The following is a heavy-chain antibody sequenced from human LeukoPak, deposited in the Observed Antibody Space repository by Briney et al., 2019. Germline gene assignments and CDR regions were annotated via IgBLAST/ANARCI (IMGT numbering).Heavy chain of an antibody. CDR3: AKDSPGSGWYD. CDR1: GFTFSTYS. J-gene: IGHJ4*02. Sequence: GGSLRLSCAASGFTFSTYSMNWVRQAPGKGLEWVSFISTSSSYIYYADSVKGRFTISRDNSKNSLYLQMNSLRAEDTAVYYCAKDSPGSGWYDWGQGTLVTVSS. CDR2: ISTSSSYI. V-gene: IGHV3-21*04. D-gene: IGHD6-19*01.